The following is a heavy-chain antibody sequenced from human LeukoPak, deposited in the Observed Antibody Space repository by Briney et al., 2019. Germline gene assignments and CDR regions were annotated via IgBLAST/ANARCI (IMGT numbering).Heavy chain of an antibody. CDR1: GYTFTGYY. D-gene: IGHD5-18*01. J-gene: IGHJ3*02. V-gene: IGHV1-2*02. CDR2: INPNSGGT. Sequence: GASVKVSCKASGYTFTGYYMHWVRQAPGQGLEWMGWINPNSGGTNHAQKFQGRVTMTRDTSISTAYMELSRLRSDDTAVYYCASSRAYSYGYDDAFDIWGQGTMVTVSS. CDR3: ASSRAYSYGYDDAFDI.